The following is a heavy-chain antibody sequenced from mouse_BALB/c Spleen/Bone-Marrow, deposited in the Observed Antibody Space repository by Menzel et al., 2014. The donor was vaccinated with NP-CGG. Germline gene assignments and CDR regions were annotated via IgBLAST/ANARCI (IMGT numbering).Heavy chain of an antibody. CDR3: ARGLWYY. CDR1: GYKFTDYT. Sequence: VQLKESGPERVKPGASVKISCKNSGYKFTDYTIHWVKQSHGLSLEWIGRRNTNNGGTDYKQKFKGKATLTVDKSSSTAYMELRSLTSEHSAVYYCARGLWYYWVQGTPLTGSS. J-gene: IGHJ2*01. D-gene: IGHD1-1*02. CDR2: RNTNNGGT. V-gene: IGHV1-18*01.